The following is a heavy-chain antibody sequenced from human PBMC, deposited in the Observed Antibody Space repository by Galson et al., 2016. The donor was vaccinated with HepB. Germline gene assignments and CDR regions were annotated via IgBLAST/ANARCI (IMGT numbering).Heavy chain of an antibody. Sequence: SQRLSRAASGFSFRSQWKHCASQAPGMGRMYVPRISGDGNSRSNADSAKGRFTISRDNAKNTLHLQLNSLRGEDTAVYYCTRAVYSSSWLLYYGMDVWGQGTTVTVSS. CDR2: ISGDGNSR. V-gene: IGHV3-74*01. CDR1: GFSFRSQW. J-gene: IGHJ6*02. D-gene: IGHD6-13*01. CDR3: TRAVYSSSWLLYYGMDV.